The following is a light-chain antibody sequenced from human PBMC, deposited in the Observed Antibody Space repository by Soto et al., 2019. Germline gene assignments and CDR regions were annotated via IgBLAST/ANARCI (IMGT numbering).Light chain of an antibody. V-gene: IGKV1-39*01. CDR1: QNISSW. J-gene: IGKJ5*01. CDR3: QQGYTSAIT. Sequence: DIQLTQSPSTLSASLGDRATISCRASQNISSWLAWYQQKPGKAPKFLIYAASSLPSGVPSRFSGSGSGTDFTLTINSLQPEDFSTYYCQQGYTSAITFGQGTRLEIK. CDR2: AAS.